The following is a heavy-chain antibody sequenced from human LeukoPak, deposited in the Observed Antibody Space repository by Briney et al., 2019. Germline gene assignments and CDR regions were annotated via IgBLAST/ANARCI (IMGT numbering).Heavy chain of an antibody. Sequence: TSETLSLTCTVSGGSISSSSYYWGWIRQPPGKGLEWIGSIYYSGSTYYNPSLKSRVTISVDTSKNQFSLKLSSVTAADTAVYYCARAPYYDFWSGYYNSGYFDYWGQGTLVTVSS. CDR3: ARAPYYDFWSGYYNSGYFDY. J-gene: IGHJ4*02. CDR1: GGSISSSSYY. V-gene: IGHV4-39*07. CDR2: IYYSGST. D-gene: IGHD3-3*01.